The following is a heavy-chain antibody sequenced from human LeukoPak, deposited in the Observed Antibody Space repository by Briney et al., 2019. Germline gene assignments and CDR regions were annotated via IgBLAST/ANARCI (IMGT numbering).Heavy chain of an antibody. V-gene: IGHV4-61*02. CDR1: GGSISSGSYY. CDR2: IYTSGST. Sequence: SETLSLTCTVSGGSISSGSYYWSWIRQPAGKGLEWIGRIYTSGSTNYNPSLKSRVTISVDTSKNQFSLKLSSVTAADTAVYYCARSATRYSSKYYHGMDVWGQGTTVTVSS. CDR3: ARSATRYSSKYYHGMDV. D-gene: IGHD4-11*01. J-gene: IGHJ6*02.